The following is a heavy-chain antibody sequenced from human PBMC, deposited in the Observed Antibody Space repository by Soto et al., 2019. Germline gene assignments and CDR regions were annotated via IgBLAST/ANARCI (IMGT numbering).Heavy chain of an antibody. CDR3: AHTVVVGSSSWYVPY. J-gene: IGHJ4*02. D-gene: IGHD6-13*01. Sequence: QITLKESGPTLVKPTQTLTLTCTFSGFALSTSGVGVGWIRQPPGKALEWLALIYWDDDKRYSPALKSRLTITNDHSNDQMVHTMTNMDPVGTATYYCAHTVVVGSSSWYVPYWGQGTLVTVSS. CDR2: IYWDDDK. V-gene: IGHV2-5*02. CDR1: GFALSTSGVG.